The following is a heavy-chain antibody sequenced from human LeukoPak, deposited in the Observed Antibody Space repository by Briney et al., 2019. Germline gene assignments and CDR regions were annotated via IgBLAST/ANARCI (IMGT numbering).Heavy chain of an antibody. CDR2: IYSDNT. CDR3: ARDRRYFDWLLSRYFDY. J-gene: IGHJ4*02. V-gene: IGHV3-53*01. D-gene: IGHD3-9*01. Sequence: AGGSLRLSCTVSGFTVSSNSMSWVRQAPGKGLEWVSFIYSDNTHYSDSVKGRFTISRDNSKNTLYLQMNSLRAEDTAVYYCARDRRYFDWLLSRYFDYWGQGTLVTVSS. CDR1: GFTVSSNS.